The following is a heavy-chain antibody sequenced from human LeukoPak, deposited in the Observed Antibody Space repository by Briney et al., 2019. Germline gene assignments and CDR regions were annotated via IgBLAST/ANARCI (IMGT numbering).Heavy chain of an antibody. D-gene: IGHD6-13*01. CDR1: GFTFSNYW. CDR3: ARWVSVFDY. J-gene: IGHJ4*02. CDR2: INKDGSEK. V-gene: IGHV3-7*01. Sequence: PGGSLRLSCTASGFTFSNYWMSWVRQAPGKGLEWVANINKDGSEKYYVDSVKGRFTISRDNAKNSLHLQMNSLRAEDTAVYYCARWVSVFDYWGQGTLVTVSS.